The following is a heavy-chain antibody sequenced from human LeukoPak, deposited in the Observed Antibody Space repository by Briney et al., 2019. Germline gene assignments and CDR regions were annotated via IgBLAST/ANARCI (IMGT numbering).Heavy chain of an antibody. Sequence: GGSLTLSCAASGFTFSSYAMSWVRQTPGKGLEWVSGISGSGGSTYYADSVKGRFTISRDNSGNTLYLQMNSLRAEDTAVYHCAKALQSSYYFDYWGQGTLVTVSS. CDR3: AKALQSSYYFDY. CDR2: ISGSGGST. D-gene: IGHD2-15*01. CDR1: GFTFSSYA. V-gene: IGHV3-23*01. J-gene: IGHJ4*02.